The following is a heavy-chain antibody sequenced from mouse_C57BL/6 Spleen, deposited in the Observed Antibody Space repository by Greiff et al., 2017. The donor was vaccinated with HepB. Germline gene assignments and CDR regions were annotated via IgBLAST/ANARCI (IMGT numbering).Heavy chain of an antibody. V-gene: IGHV2-2*01. CDR3: ARRGGYDYDWFAY. CDR2: IWSGGST. CDR1: GFSLTSYG. D-gene: IGHD2-4*01. Sequence: VQVVESGPGLVQPSQSLSITCTVSGFSLTSYGVHWVRQSPGKGLEWLGVIWSGGSTDYNAAFISRLSISKDNSKSQVFFKMNSLQADDTAIYYCARRGGYDYDWFAYWGQGTLVTVSA. J-gene: IGHJ3*01.